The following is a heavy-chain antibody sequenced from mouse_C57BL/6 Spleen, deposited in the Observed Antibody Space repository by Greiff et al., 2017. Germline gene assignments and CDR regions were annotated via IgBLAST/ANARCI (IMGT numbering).Heavy chain of an antibody. J-gene: IGHJ1*03. CDR2: ISSGGDYI. CDR3: TRGGYYGWYFGV. D-gene: IGHD2-3*01. CDR1: GFTFSSYA. V-gene: IGHV5-9-1*02. Sequence: EVQLVESGEGLVKPGGSLKLSCAASGFTFSSYAMSWVRQTPEKRLEWVAYISSGGDYIYYADTVKGRFTISRDNARNTLYLQMSSLKSEDTAMYYCTRGGYYGWYFGVWGTGTTVTVSS.